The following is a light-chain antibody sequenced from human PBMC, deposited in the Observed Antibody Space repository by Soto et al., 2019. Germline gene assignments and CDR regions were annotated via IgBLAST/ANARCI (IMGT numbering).Light chain of an antibody. J-gene: IGKJ1*01. V-gene: IGKV3-20*01. Sequence: DSVFAHSPDKLSLSPGERATLSCRASQSVSSSYLAWYQQKPGQAPRLLIYGASSRATGIPDRFSGSGSGTDFTLTISRLEPEDFAVYYCPQYGSSPRTFGQGTKVDIK. CDR1: QSVSSSY. CDR2: GAS. CDR3: PQYGSSPRT.